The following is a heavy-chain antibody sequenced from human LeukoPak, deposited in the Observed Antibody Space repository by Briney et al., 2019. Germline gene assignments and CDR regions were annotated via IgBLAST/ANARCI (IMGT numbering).Heavy chain of an antibody. D-gene: IGHD1-26*01. V-gene: IGHV4-39*01. CDR3: ARPRTDSGSYVDY. CDR2: IYYSGST. Sequence: SETLSLTCTVSGGSISSSSYYWGWIRQPPGKGLEWIGSIYYSGSTYYNPSLKSRVTISVDTSKNQCSLKLSSVTAADTAVYYCARPRTDSGSYVDYWGQGTLVTVSS. CDR1: GGSISSSSYY. J-gene: IGHJ4*02.